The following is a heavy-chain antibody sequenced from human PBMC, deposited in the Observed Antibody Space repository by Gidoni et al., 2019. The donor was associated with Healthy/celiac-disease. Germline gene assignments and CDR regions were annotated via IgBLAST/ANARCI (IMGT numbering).Heavy chain of an antibody. CDR1: GFSLSYARMG. J-gene: IGHJ4*02. V-gene: IGHV2-26*01. CDR3: ARIRVVRGGFYFDY. Sequence: QVTLKESGPVLVKPTETLTLTCTVSGFSLSYARMGVSWIRQPPGKALEWLAHIFAHDEKSYSTSLKSRLTISKDTSKSQVVLTMTNMDPVDTATYYCARIRVVRGGFYFDYWGQGTLVTVSS. D-gene: IGHD2-15*01. CDR2: IFAHDEK.